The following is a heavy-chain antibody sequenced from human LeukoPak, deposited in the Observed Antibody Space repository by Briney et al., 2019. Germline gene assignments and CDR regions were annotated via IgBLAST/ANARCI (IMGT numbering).Heavy chain of an antibody. CDR1: GFTFSSYS. V-gene: IGHV3-23*01. CDR3: EVTGTTSLYFDY. D-gene: IGHD1-7*01. Sequence: LPGGSLRLSCAASGFTFSSYSMNWVRQAPGKGLEWVSGISGSGGSTYYADSVKGRFTISRDNPKNTLYLQMNSLRAEDTAVYYCEVTGTTSLYFDYWGQGTLVTVSS. J-gene: IGHJ4*02. CDR2: ISGSGGST.